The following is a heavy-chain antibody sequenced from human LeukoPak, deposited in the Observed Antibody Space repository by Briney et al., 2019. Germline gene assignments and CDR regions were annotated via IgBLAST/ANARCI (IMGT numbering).Heavy chain of an antibody. CDR1: GFTFSSYW. D-gene: IGHD6-13*01. J-gene: IGHJ6*02. CDR3: ARERSIAAAGVLLGGGMDV. V-gene: IGHV3-74*01. Sequence: PGGSLRLSCAASGFTFSSYWMHWVRPAPGKGLVWVSRINSDGSSTSYADSVKGRFTISRDNAKNTLYLQMNSLRAEDTAVYYCARERSIAAAGVLLGGGMDVWGQGTTVTVSS. CDR2: INSDGSST.